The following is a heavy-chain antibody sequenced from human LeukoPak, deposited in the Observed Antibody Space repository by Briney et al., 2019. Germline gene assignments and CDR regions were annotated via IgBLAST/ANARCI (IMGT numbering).Heavy chain of an antibody. D-gene: IGHD6-13*01. Sequence: ASVKVSCKASGGTFSSYAISWVRQAPGQGLEWRGRIIPILGIANYAQKFQGRVTITADKSTSKVYMELSSLRSEDTAVYYCARDREAYRSSRVAFDIWGQGTMVTVSS. CDR3: ARDREAYRSSRVAFDI. CDR2: IIPILGIA. J-gene: IGHJ3*02. V-gene: IGHV1-69*04. CDR1: GGTFSSYA.